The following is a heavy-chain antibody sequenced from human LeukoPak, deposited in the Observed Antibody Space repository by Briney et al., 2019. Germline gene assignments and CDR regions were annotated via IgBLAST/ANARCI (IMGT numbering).Heavy chain of an antibody. CDR1: GDSVSSNSSA. CDR2: TYYRSKWYN. Sequence: SQTLSLTCAISGDSVSSNSSAWNWIRQSPSRGLEWLGRTYYRSKWYNDYAVSVKSRIIINADTSKNQFSLQLNSVTPEDAAVYYCARYSTRVYYYYYGMDVWGQGIMVTVSS. J-gene: IGHJ6*02. V-gene: IGHV6-1*01. D-gene: IGHD2-15*01. CDR3: ARYSTRVYYYYYGMDV.